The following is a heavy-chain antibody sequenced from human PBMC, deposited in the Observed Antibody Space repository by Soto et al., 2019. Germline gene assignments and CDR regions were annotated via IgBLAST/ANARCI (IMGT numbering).Heavy chain of an antibody. Sequence: DVQLVESGGGLIQPGESLRLSCAAFGLTVSGTKYVAWVRQAPGKGLEWVSALYDVFGSFYADSVKGRFTTSSDRSKSTVDLQMNDLRPDDTAGYYCASWHEREHAYDVWGQGTTVIVSS. CDR1: GLTVSGTKY. CDR2: LYDVFGS. CDR3: ASWHEREHAYDV. D-gene: IGHD1-1*01. V-gene: IGHV3-53*01. J-gene: IGHJ3*01.